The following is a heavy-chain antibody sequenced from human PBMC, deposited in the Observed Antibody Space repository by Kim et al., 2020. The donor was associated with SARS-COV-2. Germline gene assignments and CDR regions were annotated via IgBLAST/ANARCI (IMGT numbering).Heavy chain of an antibody. CDR2: IYYSGST. J-gene: IGHJ6*02. CDR1: GGSISSYY. CDR3: ARAGRGGYDSDDYYGMDV. Sequence: SETLSLTCTVSGGSISSYYWSWIRQPPGKGLEWIGYIYYSGSTNYNPSLKSRVTISVDTSKNQFSLKLSSVTAADTAVYYCARAGRGGYDSDDYYGMDVWGQGTTVTVSS. V-gene: IGHV4-59*01. D-gene: IGHD5-12*01.